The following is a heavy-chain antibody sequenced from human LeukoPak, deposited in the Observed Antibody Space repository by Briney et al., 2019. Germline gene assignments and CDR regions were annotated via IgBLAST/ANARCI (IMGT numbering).Heavy chain of an antibody. CDR3: ARDDAVAGGFLDY. Sequence: GGSLRLSCAASGFTFSNYGMTWVRQAPGKGLEWLSFISGSADGIYYADSAKGRFAISRDNSKNTLYLQMNSLRAADTAVYYCARDDAVAGGFLDYWGQGTLVTVSS. CDR2: ISGSADGI. D-gene: IGHD6-19*01. J-gene: IGHJ4*02. CDR1: GFTFSNYG. V-gene: IGHV3-23*01.